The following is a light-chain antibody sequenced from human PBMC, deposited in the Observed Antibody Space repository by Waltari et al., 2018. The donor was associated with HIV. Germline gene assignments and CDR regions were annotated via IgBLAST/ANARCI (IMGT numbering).Light chain of an antibody. CDR1: QGISTY. V-gene: IGKV1-9*01. CDR2: AAD. J-gene: IGKJ1*01. CDR3: QHVSSYPRP. Sequence: DIQLTQSPSFVSASVGDRVIITCRASQGISTYLVWYQQRSGKQPELLFYAADTLRSWVPSRFSGRGSVTEFTLTIISLQPYDFVTYFLQHVSSYPRPFGRGTRVEVK.